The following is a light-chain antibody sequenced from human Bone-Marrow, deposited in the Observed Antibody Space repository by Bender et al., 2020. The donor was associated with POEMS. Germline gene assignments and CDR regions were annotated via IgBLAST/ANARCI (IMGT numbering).Light chain of an antibody. CDR3: QSTDSSGTYWV. J-gene: IGLJ3*02. V-gene: IGLV3-10*01. CDR2: EDI. CDR1: ALPKKY. Sequence: SDELTQPPSVSVSPGQTARITCSGDALPKKYAYWYQQKSGQAPVLVIFEDIKRPSGIPERFSGSTSGTTVTLTIGGVQAEDEAHYHCQSTDSSGTYWVFGGGTKLTVV.